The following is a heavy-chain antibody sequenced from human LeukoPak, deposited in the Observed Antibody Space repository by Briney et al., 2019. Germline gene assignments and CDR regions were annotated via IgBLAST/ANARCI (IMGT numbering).Heavy chain of an antibody. V-gene: IGHV4-59*01. Sequence: SETLSLTCTVSYGSISGYSWSWIRQPPGKGLEWIGYIYYSGDTNYNPSLKNRVTLSVDTSRNQLSLQLSSVTTADTAVYYCVRGPYGASISKWFDPWGQGTLVIVSS. CDR1: YGSISGYS. D-gene: IGHD4/OR15-4a*01. CDR2: IYYSGDT. CDR3: VRGPYGASISKWFDP. J-gene: IGHJ5*02.